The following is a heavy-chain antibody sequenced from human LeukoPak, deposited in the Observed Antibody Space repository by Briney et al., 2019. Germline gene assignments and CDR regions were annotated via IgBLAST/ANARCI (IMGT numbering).Heavy chain of an antibody. V-gene: IGHV3-7*01. J-gene: IGHJ4*02. CDR2: IKQDGSEK. CDR3: ARDTGSSGWSYYFDY. Sequence: GGSLRLSCAASGFTFSSYWMSWVRQAPGKGLEWVANIKQDGSEKYYVDSVKGRFTISRDNAKNSLYLQMNSLRAEDTAVYYCARDTGSSGWSYYFDYWGQGTLVTVSS. CDR1: GFTFSSYW. D-gene: IGHD6-19*01.